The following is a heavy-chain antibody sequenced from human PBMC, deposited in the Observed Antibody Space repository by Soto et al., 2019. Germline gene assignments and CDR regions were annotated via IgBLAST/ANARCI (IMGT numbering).Heavy chain of an antibody. CDR1: EYSFGDYY. J-gene: IGHJ4*02. D-gene: IGHD5-12*01. CDR2: LNLNDGGT. CDR3: VRDLEGYRGWNAY. Sequence: ASVKVSCKTSEYSFGDYYLHWVRPAPEQGLEWMGWLNLNDGGTNSPRKFQGRLTMTRDKSTTTVYMELSSLRSDDTAVYFCVRDLEGYRGWNAYSARGTLVPVSS. V-gene: IGHV1-2*02.